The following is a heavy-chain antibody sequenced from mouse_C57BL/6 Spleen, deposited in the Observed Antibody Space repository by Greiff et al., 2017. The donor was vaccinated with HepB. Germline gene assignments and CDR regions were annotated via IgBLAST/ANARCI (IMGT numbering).Heavy chain of an antibody. V-gene: IGHV1-82*01. CDR1: GYAFSSSW. J-gene: IGHJ2*01. D-gene: IGHD4-1*01. Sequence: VQLQQSGPELVKPGASVKISCKASGYAFSSSWMNWVKQRPGKGLEWIGRIYPGDGDTNYNGKFKGKATLTADKSSSTAYMQLSSLTSEDSAVYFCARVFLTGTTDYFDYWGQGTTLTVSS. CDR3: ARVFLTGTTDYFDY. CDR2: IYPGDGDT.